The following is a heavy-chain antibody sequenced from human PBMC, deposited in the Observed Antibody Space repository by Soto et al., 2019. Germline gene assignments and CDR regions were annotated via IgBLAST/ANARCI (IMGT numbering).Heavy chain of an antibody. CDR1: GFSLSTTGVG. Sequence: QITLKESGPTLVRPTQTLTLTCTFSGFSLSTTGVGVGWIRQPPGKALEWLALIYWDDDKRYSPSLKSRLTITKDTSKNEVILTMTNMDPVDTATYYCAQRLRDDGLGRERANYFDPWCQGTLVTVSS. D-gene: IGHD3-10*01. CDR2: IYWDDDK. V-gene: IGHV2-5*02. J-gene: IGHJ5*02. CDR3: AQRLRDDGLGRERANYFDP.